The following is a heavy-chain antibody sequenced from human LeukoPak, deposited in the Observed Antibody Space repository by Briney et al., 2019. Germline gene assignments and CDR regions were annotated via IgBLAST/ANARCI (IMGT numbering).Heavy chain of an antibody. CDR3: AREWILTSYDY. CDR1: GGSFSGYY. CDR2: INHNGST. D-gene: IGHD3-9*01. Sequence: SETLSLTCAVYGGSFSGYYWSWIRQPPGKGLEWIGEINHNGSTNYNPSLKSRVTISVDTSKNQFSLKLSSVTAADTAVYYCAREWILTSYDYWGQGTLVTVSS. V-gene: IGHV4-34*01. J-gene: IGHJ4*02.